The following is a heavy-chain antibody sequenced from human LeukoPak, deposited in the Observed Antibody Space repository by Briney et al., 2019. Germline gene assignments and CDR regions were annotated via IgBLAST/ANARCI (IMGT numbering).Heavy chain of an antibody. CDR1: GGSIGSYY. CDR2: IYYSGST. J-gene: IGHJ4*02. CDR3: ATVARPIVGATTDDY. D-gene: IGHD1-26*01. Sequence: SETLSLTCTVSGGSIGSYYWGWIRQPPGKGLEWIGSIYYSGSTYYNPSLKSRVTISVDTSKNQFSLKLSSVTAADTAVYYCATVARPIVGATTDDYWGQGTLVTVSS. V-gene: IGHV4-39*01.